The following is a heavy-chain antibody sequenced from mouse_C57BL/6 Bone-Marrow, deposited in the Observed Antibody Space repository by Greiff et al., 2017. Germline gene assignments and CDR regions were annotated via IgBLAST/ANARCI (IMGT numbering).Heavy chain of an antibody. D-gene: IGHD1-1*01. Sequence: VQLQQSGAELARPGASVKLSCKASGYTFTSYGISWVKQRTGPGLEWIGEIYPRSGNTYYNEKFKGKATLTVDKSSSTAYMELRSLTSEDSAVYYCARWSTTGAPDYWGQGTTVTVSA. CDR3: ARWSTTGAPDY. CDR1: GYTFTSYG. V-gene: IGHV1-81*01. J-gene: IGHJ2*01. CDR2: IYPRSGNT.